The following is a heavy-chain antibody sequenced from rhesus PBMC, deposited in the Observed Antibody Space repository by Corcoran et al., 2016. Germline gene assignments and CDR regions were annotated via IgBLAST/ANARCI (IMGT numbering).Heavy chain of an antibody. V-gene: IGHV4-122*02. J-gene: IGHJ4*01. Sequence: QVQLQESGPGLVKPSETLSLTCAVSGYSISSGYYWSWIRQPPGKGLEWIGYIPSSGCTSSNPSLKSRVTISRDTSKNQFSLKLSSVTAADTAVYYCARGAAGLDYWGQGVLVTVSS. CDR3: ARGAAGLDY. CDR2: IPSSGCT. CDR1: GYSISSGYY. D-gene: IGHD6-13*01.